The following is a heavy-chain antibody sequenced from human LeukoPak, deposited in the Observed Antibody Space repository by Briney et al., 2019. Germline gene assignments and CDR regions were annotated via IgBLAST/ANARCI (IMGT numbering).Heavy chain of an antibody. Sequence: ASVKVSCKASGYTFTSYGISWVRQAPGQGLEWMGGISAYNGNTNYAQKLQGRVTMTTDTSTSTAYMELSRLRSDDTAVYYCARAGAAQYSRNWFDPWGQGTLVTVSS. CDR1: GYTFTSYG. CDR2: ISAYNGNT. CDR3: ARAGAAQYSRNWFDP. J-gene: IGHJ5*02. D-gene: IGHD6-6*01. V-gene: IGHV1-18*01.